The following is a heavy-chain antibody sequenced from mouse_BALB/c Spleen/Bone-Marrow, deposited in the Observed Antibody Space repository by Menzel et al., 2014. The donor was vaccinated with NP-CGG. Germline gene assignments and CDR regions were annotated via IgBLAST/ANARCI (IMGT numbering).Heavy chain of an antibody. J-gene: IGHJ3*01. CDR2: IDPANVNT. D-gene: IGHD1-1*01. Sequence: EVQLQQSGAELVKPGASVKLSCTASDFNIKDAYMHWVKQRPEQGLEWIGRIDPANVNTKYDTKFQGKATITADTSSNTAYLLLSSLTSEDTAVYYCAVYYYGCSSFAYWGQGTLVTVSA. CDR1: DFNIKDAY. V-gene: IGHV14-3*02. CDR3: AVYYYGCSSFAY.